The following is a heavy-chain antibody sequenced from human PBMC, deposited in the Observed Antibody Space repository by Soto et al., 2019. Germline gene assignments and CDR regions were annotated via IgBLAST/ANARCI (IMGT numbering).Heavy chain of an antibody. CDR1: GGSISSSSYY. Sequence: SETLSLTGTVSGGSISSSSYYWGWIRQPPGKGLEWIGTIYYSGSTYYNPSLKSRVTISVDTSKNQFSLKLSSVTAADTAVYSCARLYYYGSGSYSFDYCGQGTLVAVSS. CDR3: ARLYYYGSGSYSFDY. CDR2: IYYSGST. V-gene: IGHV4-39*01. J-gene: IGHJ4*02. D-gene: IGHD3-10*01.